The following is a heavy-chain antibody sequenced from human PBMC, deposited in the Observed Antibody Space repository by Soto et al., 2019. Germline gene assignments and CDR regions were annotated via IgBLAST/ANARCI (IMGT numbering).Heavy chain of an antibody. CDR3: ARDGDAKFRFGKVY. CDR1: GFSFSNYG. V-gene: IGHV3-33*03. D-gene: IGHD2-21*01. Sequence: GVSLRFSCAAYGFSFSNYGMHWVRQAPGKGLEWVALIWHDGSNKYYAESVKCRFTISRDNSLDMVYLQMNSLRAEDTAMYYWARDGDAKFRFGKVYWGQGTLVTVSS. CDR2: IWHDGSNK. J-gene: IGHJ4*02.